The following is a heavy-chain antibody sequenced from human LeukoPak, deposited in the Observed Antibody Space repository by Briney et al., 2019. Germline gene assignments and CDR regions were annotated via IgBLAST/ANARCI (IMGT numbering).Heavy chain of an antibody. CDR3: ARVALWSDILTGHSGLNWFDP. J-gene: IGHJ5*02. CDR2: IYTSGST. Sequence: SQTLSLTCTVSGGSISSGSYYWSWIRQPAGKGLEWIGRIYTSGSTNYNPSLKSRVTISVDTSKNQFSLKLSSVTAADTAVYYCARVALWSDILTGHSGLNWFDPWGQGTLVTVSS. V-gene: IGHV4-61*02. D-gene: IGHD3-9*01. CDR1: GGSISSGSYY.